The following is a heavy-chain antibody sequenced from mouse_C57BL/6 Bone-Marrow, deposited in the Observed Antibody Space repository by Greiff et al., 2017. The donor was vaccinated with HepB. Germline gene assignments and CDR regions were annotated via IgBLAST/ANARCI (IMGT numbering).Heavy chain of an antibody. V-gene: IGHV1-18*01. CDR2: INPNNGGT. CDR1: GYTFTDYN. J-gene: IGHJ4*01. CDR3: ARRAMGYAMDY. D-gene: IGHD1-1*02. Sequence: VQLQQSGPELVKPGASVKIPCKASGYTFTDYNMDWVKQSHGKSLEWIGDINPNNGGTIYNQKFKGKATLTVDKSSSKAYMELRSLTSEDTAVYYCARRAMGYAMDYWGQGTSVTVSS.